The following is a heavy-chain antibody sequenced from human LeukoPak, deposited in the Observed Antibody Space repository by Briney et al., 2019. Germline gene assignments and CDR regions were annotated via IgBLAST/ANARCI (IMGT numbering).Heavy chain of an antibody. CDR2: ISGSGGST. CDR1: GFTFSSYA. D-gene: IGHD6-13*01. V-gene: IGHV3-23*01. J-gene: IGHJ4*02. CDR3: AKGSSSRGDFDY. Sequence: PGGSMRLSCAASGFTFSSYAMSWVRQAPGKGLEWVSAISGSGGSTYYADSVKGRFTISRDNSKNTLYLQMNSLRAEDTAVYYCAKGSSSRGDFDYWGQGTLVTVSS.